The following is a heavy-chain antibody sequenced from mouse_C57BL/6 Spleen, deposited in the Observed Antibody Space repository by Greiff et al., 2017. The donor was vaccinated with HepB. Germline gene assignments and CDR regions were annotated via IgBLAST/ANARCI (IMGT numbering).Heavy chain of an antibody. CDR2: ISNGGGST. D-gene: IGHD2-5*01. J-gene: IGHJ3*01. V-gene: IGHV5-12*01. Sequence: EVHLVESGGGLVQPGGSLKLSCAASGFTFSDYYMYWVRQTPEKRLEWVAYISNGGGSTYYPDTVKGRFTISRDNAKNTLYLQMSRLKSEDTAMYYCARSYYSNLSWFAYWGQGTLVTVSA. CDR3: ARSYYSNLSWFAY. CDR1: GFTFSDYY.